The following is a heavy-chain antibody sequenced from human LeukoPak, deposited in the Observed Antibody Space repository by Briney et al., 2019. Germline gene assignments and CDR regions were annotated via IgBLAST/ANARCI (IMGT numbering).Heavy chain of an antibody. J-gene: IGHJ6*02. CDR2: IYYSGTT. CDR3: ATGGDSVGFYGMDV. Sequence: SETLSLTCTVSGGSISNYFWSWLRQSPGKGLEWIGYIYYSGTTNYNPSLKSRVTISVDTSRKQFSLKLSSVTAADTAVYYCATGGDSVGFYGMDVWGQGTTVTVSS. V-gene: IGHV4-59*01. D-gene: IGHD2-21*02. CDR1: GGSISNYF.